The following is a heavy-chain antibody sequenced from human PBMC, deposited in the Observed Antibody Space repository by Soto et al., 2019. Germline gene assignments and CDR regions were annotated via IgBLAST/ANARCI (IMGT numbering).Heavy chain of an antibody. V-gene: IGHV5-51*01. Sequence: PGESLKISCKGSGYSFTSYWIGWVRQMPGKGLEWMGIIYPGDSDTRYSPSFQGQVTISADKSISTAYLQWSSLKASDTAMYYCARIEPMASSWYYLGTSSRPRDYYYGMDVWGQGTTVTVSS. CDR1: GYSFTSYW. CDR2: IYPGDSDT. CDR3: ARIEPMASSWYYLGTSSRPRDYYYGMDV. J-gene: IGHJ6*02. D-gene: IGHD6-13*01.